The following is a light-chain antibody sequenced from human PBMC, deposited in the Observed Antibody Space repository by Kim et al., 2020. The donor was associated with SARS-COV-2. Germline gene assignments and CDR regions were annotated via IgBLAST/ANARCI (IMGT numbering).Light chain of an antibody. CDR1: QSIRHY. J-gene: IGKJ2*01. CDR3: QQSHSTPPT. CDR2: AVS. Sequence: DIQMTQSPSSLSASVGDRVTITCRASQSIRHYLNWYQHKAGKAPKLLMYAVSNLQSGVPSRFSGSGSGTDFTLTINSLQPEDFATYYCQQSHSTPPTFGQGTKLEI. V-gene: IGKV1-39*01.